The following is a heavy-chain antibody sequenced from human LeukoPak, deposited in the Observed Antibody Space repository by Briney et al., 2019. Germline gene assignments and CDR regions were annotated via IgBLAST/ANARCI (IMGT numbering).Heavy chain of an antibody. D-gene: IGHD1-26*01. CDR1: GGSISSYY. J-gene: IGHJ5*02. Sequence: PSETLSLTYTVSGGSISSYYWSWIRQPPGKGLEWIGYIYYSGSTNYNPSLKSRVTISVDTSKNQFSLKLSSVTAADTAVYYCARVVGATLDVWFDPWGQGTLVTVSS. V-gene: IGHV4-59*01. CDR3: ARVVGATLDVWFDP. CDR2: IYYSGST.